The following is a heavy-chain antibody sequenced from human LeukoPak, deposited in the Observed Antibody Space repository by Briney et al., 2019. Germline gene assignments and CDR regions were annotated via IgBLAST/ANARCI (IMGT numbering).Heavy chain of an antibody. D-gene: IGHD3-3*01. CDR3: ARERGREWNPIDY. J-gene: IGHJ4*02. CDR2: IYDSGST. CDR1: GGSISSGGYS. Sequence: PSETLSLTCAVSGGSISSGGYSWSWIRQPPGKGLEWIGYIYDSGSTYYNPSLKSRVTISLDRSKNQFSLKLSSVTAADTAVYYCARERGREWNPIDYWGQGTLVTVSS. V-gene: IGHV4-30-2*01.